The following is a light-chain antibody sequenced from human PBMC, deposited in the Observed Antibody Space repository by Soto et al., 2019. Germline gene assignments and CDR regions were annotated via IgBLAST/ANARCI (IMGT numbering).Light chain of an antibody. V-gene: IGKV3-20*01. Sequence: EIVLTQSPGTLSLSPGERATLSCRASQSASSSYLAWYQHKPGQAPRLLIYGASSSATGIPDRFSGSGSGTDFTLTISRLEPEDFAVYYCQQYGSSPITFGQGTRLEIK. CDR1: QSASSSY. CDR2: GAS. J-gene: IGKJ5*01. CDR3: QQYGSSPIT.